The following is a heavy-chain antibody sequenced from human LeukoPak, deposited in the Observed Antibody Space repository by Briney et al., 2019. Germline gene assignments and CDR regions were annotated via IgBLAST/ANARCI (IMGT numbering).Heavy chain of an antibody. J-gene: IGHJ4*02. CDR2: MNPNVGGA. CDR1: GHTFTGYY. D-gene: IGHD3-10*02. Sequence: GASVKVSCKASGHTFTGYYVYWVRQAPGQGLEWMGWMNPNVGGANFPQKFQGRVTVTSDPAISAAYMELRRLRSDDTAVYYCARGVFGESLELWGQGTLVTVSS. V-gene: IGHV1-2*02. CDR3: ARGVFGESLEL.